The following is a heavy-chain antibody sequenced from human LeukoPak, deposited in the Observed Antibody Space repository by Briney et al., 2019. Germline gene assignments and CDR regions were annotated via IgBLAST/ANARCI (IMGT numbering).Heavy chain of an antibody. CDR2: ISATGEST. V-gene: IGHV3-23*01. J-gene: IGHJ4*02. CDR3: ARGPSGYHNT. D-gene: IGHD5-12*01. CDR1: GFKFSSYA. Sequence: PGGSLRLSCEASGFKFSSYAMNWVRQAPGKGLEWVASISATGESTYYPDSVKGRFTVSRDNSKNTLYLQMNSLRAEDTAVYYCARGPSGYHNTGGQGTLVTVSS.